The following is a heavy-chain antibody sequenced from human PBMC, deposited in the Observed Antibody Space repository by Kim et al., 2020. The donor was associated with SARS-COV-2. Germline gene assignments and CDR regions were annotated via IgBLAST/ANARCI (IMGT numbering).Heavy chain of an antibody. CDR3: ARHYGSAYYYYYMDV. J-gene: IGHJ6*03. Sequence: PSRKGRVTLSVDTSKNQFSLKLSSVAAADTAVYYCARHYGSAYYYYYMDVWGKGTTVTVSS. D-gene: IGHD4-17*01. V-gene: IGHV4-39*01.